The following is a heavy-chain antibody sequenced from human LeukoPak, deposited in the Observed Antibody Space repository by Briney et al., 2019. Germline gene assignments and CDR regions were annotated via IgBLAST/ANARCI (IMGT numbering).Heavy chain of an antibody. V-gene: IGHV1-2*02. CDR2: INPNSGGT. J-gene: IGHJ4*02. CDR1: GYTFTGYY. CDR3: ARDPSPSSVLSDE. D-gene: IGHD6-19*01. Sequence: ASVKVSCKASGYTFTGYYMHWVRQAPGQGLEWMGWINPNSGGTNYAQKFQGRVTMTRDTSISTAYMELSRLRSDDTAVYYCARDPSPSSVLSDEWGQGTLVTVSS.